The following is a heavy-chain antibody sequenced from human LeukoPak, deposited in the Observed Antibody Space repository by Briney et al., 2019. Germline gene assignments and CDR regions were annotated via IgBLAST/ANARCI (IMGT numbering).Heavy chain of an antibody. CDR3: AGLTRSAMSGAAY. D-gene: IGHD6-13*01. V-gene: IGHV3-7*01. CDR1: GFTFSSYW. J-gene: IGHJ4*02. Sequence: GGSLRLSCAASGFTFSSYWMNWVRQTPGKGLEWVANIKPDGSEKFHVDSVKGRFTISRDNTKNSLYLQMNSLRGDDTAVYHCAGLTRSAMSGAAYWGQGTLVTVSS. CDR2: IKPDGSEK.